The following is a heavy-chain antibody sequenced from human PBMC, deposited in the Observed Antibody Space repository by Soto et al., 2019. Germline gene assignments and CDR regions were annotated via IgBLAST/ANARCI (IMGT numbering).Heavy chain of an antibody. V-gene: IGHV3-23*01. D-gene: IGHD3-22*01. CDR3: AKSRYSDSSGDFYDY. Sequence: EVQLLESGGGLVQPGGSLSLSCAASAFTFNNYAMSWVRQAPGKGLEWVSGIGGSGRTTFYADSVKGRFTISRDNSNNTLFLQMNSLRAEDTAVYYCAKSRYSDSSGDFYDYWGQGTLVTVSS. CDR1: AFTFNNYA. J-gene: IGHJ4*02. CDR2: IGGSGRTT.